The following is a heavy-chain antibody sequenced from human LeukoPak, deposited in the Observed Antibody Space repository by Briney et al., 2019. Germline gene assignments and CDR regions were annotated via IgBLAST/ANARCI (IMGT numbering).Heavy chain of an antibody. CDR2: IYSGGST. CDR3: ASHVRCSSTSCYRFDY. Sequence: PGGSLRPSCAASGFTVSSNYMSWVRQAPGKGLEWVSVIYSGGSTYYADSVKGRFTISRDNSKNTLYLQMNSLRAEDTAVYYCASHVRCSSTSCYRFDYWGQGTLVTVSS. CDR1: GFTVSSNY. D-gene: IGHD2-2*01. J-gene: IGHJ4*02. V-gene: IGHV3-53*01.